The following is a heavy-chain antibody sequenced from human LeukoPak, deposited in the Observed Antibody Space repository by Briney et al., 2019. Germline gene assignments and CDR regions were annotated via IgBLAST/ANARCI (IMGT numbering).Heavy chain of an antibody. CDR1: GFTFSSYG. CDR2: IWYDGSNK. Sequence: GRSLRLSCAASGFTFSSYGMHWVRQAPGKGLEWVAVIWYDGSNKYYADSVKGRFTISRDNSKNTLYLQMNSLRAEDTAVYYCARGWLRYRGPFAYWGQGTLVTVSS. D-gene: IGHD5-12*01. J-gene: IGHJ4*02. CDR3: ARGWLRYRGPFAY. V-gene: IGHV3-33*01.